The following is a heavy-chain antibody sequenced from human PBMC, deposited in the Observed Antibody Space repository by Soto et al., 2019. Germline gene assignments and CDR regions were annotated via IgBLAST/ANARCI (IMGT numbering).Heavy chain of an antibody. D-gene: IGHD6-13*01. V-gene: IGHV1-18*01. CDR3: ASASAYSTPWSFDN. J-gene: IGHJ4*02. Sequence: QVQLVQSGAEVKKPGASVRVSCKASGYTFSRYGISWVRQAPGQGLEWMGWISGFNGNTKESEKLQGRVTLTTDTAANTAHMELRGLRSDDTDVYYCASASAYSTPWSFDNWGQXXL. CDR2: ISGFNGNT. CDR1: GYTFSRYG.